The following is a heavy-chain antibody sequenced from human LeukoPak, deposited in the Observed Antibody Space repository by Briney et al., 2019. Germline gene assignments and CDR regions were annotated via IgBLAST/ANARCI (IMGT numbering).Heavy chain of an antibody. V-gene: IGHV4-59*12. CDR2: IYYSGST. J-gene: IGHJ4*02. Sequence: PSETLSLTCTVSGGSISSYYWSWIRQPPGKGLEWIGYIYYSGSTNYNPSLKSRVTISVDTSKNQFSLKLSSVTAADTAVYYCARGEMATISPLPFDYWGQGTLVTVSS. D-gene: IGHD5-24*01. CDR3: ARGEMATISPLPFDY. CDR1: GGSISSYY.